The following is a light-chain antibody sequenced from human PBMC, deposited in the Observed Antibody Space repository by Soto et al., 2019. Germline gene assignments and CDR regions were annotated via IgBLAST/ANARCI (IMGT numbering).Light chain of an antibody. CDR1: TLPNQY. CDR3: QSADSSGTYVL. CDR2: KDS. V-gene: IGLV3-25*03. Sequence: SYELTQPPSVSVSPGQTARITCSGDTLPNQYAYWYQQKPGQAPVVVISKDSERPSGIPERFSGSSSGTTATLTISGVQAEDEADYFCQSADSSGTYVLFGGGTQLTVL. J-gene: IGLJ2*01.